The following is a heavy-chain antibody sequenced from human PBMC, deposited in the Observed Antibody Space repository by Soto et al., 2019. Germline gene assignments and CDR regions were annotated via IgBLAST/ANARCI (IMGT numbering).Heavy chain of an antibody. Sequence: LRLSCAASGFTFSSYSMNWVRQAPGKGLEWVSYISSSSSTIYYADSVKGRFTISRDNAKNSLYLQMNSLRDEDTAVYYCARDRPPSGRGWYPTRYYYGMDVWGQGTTVTVSS. CDR2: ISSSSSTI. V-gene: IGHV3-48*02. D-gene: IGHD6-19*01. J-gene: IGHJ6*02. CDR3: ARDRPPSGRGWYPTRYYYGMDV. CDR1: GFTFSSYS.